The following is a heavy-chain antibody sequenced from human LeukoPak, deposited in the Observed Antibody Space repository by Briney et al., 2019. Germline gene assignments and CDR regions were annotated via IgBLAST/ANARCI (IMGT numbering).Heavy chain of an antibody. CDR2: VYHDGST. Sequence: SETLSLTCAVSGYAFSNDYYWGWIRQPPGKGLEWIGSVYHDGSTYYNPSLKSRLIISLDTSKRQFSLKLTSLTATDTAVYYCANADSEDFFDYWGRGTLVTVSS. CDR3: ANADSEDFFDY. CDR1: GYAFSNDYY. J-gene: IGHJ4*02. V-gene: IGHV4-38-2*01. D-gene: IGHD2-15*01.